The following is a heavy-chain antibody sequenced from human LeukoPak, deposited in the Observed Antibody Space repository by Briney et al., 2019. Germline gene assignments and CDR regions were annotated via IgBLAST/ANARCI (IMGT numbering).Heavy chain of an antibody. CDR2: IYYSGST. CDR1: GGSISSSSYY. D-gene: IGHD3-3*01. Sequence: SETLSLTCTVSGGSISSSSYYWGWIRHPPGKGLEWIGSIYYSGSTYYNPSLKSRVTISVDTSKNQFSLKLSSVTAADTAVYYCAAYYDFWSGYYFDYWGQGTLVTVSS. V-gene: IGHV4-39*01. J-gene: IGHJ4*02. CDR3: AAYYDFWSGYYFDY.